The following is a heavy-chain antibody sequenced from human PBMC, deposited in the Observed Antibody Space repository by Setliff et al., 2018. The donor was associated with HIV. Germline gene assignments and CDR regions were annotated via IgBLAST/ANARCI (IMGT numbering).Heavy chain of an antibody. CDR2: VHVGGGRT. J-gene: IGHJ4*02. V-gene: IGHV3-74*01. CDR3: ARPRVAYSYGSLDY. CDR1: GFTFSSYW. Sequence: GGSLRLSCEASGFTFSSYWMHWVRQAPGQRPEWVSVVHVGGGRTDYADSVRGRFTISRDDAKNSLILQMNSLTVEDTAVYYCARPRVAYSYGSLDYWGQGTLVTVS. D-gene: IGHD5-18*01.